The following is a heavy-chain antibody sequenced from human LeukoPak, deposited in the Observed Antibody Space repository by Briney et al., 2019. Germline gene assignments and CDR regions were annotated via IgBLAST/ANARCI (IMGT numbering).Heavy chain of an antibody. CDR3: TRLVAGNWFDP. Sequence: GGSLRLSCAASGFTFSGSAMHWVRQASGKGLEWVGRIRSKSNSYATAYAASVKGRFTISRDDSQNTAYLQMNSLKTEDTAVYYCTRLVAGNWFDPWGQGTLVTVSS. CDR2: IRSKSNSYAT. V-gene: IGHV3-73*01. J-gene: IGHJ5*02. CDR1: GFTFSGSA. D-gene: IGHD6-6*01.